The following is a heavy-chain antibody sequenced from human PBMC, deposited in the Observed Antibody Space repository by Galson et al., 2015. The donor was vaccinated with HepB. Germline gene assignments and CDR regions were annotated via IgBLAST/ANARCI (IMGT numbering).Heavy chain of an antibody. CDR2: IRSKAYGGTT. J-gene: IGHJ3*02. Sequence: SLRLSCAASGFTFGDYAMSWVRQAPGKGLEWVGFIRSKAYGGTTEYAASVKGRFTISRDDSKSIAYLQMNSLKTEDTAVYYCTADYVLLWFGEYQKRAFDIWGQGTMVTVSS. CDR1: GFTFGDYA. CDR3: TADYVLLWFGEYQKRAFDI. D-gene: IGHD3-10*01. V-gene: IGHV3-49*04.